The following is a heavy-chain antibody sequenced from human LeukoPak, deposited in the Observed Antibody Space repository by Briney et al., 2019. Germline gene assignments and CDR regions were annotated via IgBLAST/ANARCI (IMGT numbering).Heavy chain of an antibody. Sequence: PSGTLSLTCAVYGGSFSGYYWSWIRQPPGKGLEWIGEINHSGSTNYNPSLKSRVTISVDTSKNQFSLKLSSVTAADTAVYYCARSSYGSGFYYYYYMDVWGKGTTVTISS. CDR3: ARSSYGSGFYYYYYMDV. CDR2: INHSGST. J-gene: IGHJ6*03. V-gene: IGHV4-34*01. CDR1: GGSFSGYY. D-gene: IGHD3-10*01.